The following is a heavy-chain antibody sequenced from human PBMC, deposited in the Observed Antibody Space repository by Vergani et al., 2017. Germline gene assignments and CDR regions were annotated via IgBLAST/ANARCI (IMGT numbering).Heavy chain of an antibody. D-gene: IGHD5-18*01. J-gene: IGHJ4*02. Sequence: EVQLVESGGGLVKPGGSLRLSCAASGFSFGDYAMTWVRQAPGKGLEWVAFIRNKAYGGTTEYAASVKGRFTISRDDSKRLAYLQLSGLKTEDTAVYFCSRGRGYSFGYSDYWGQGTLVTVSS. V-gene: IGHV3-49*04. CDR2: IRNKAYGGTT. CDR1: GFSFGDYA. CDR3: SRGRGYSFGYSDY.